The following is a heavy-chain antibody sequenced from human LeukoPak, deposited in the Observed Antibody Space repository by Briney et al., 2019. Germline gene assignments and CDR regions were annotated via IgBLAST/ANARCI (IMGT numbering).Heavy chain of an antibody. J-gene: IGHJ4*02. CDR3: TRGQKYYYGSGTYYFLFDY. CDR1: GFNFCDYA. Sequence: GGSLRLSCTPSGFNFCDYAMSWVRQAPGKGGEWVGFIRRKAYGGTTEYAASVKGRFTVSRDDSKNIAYLQMNSLKTEDTAVYYCTRGQKYYYGSGTYYFLFDYWGQGTLVTVSS. V-gene: IGHV3-49*04. D-gene: IGHD3-10*01. CDR2: IRRKAYGGTT.